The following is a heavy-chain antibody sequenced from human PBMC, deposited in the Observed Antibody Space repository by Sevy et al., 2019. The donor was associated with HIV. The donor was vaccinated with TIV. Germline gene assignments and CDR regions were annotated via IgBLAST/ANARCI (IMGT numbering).Heavy chain of an antibody. CDR2: ISFDASNK. J-gene: IGHJ1*01. V-gene: IGHV3-30*04. D-gene: IGHD1-1*01. CDR3: ALERLSSDVAEYFQN. CDR1: GFTFSRYS. Sequence: GGSLRLSCAASGFTFSRYSMHWVRQAPGKGLEWVAIISFDASNKHYADSVKGRFTISRDNFQNSLFLQMHSLRPEDTAVYYCALERLSSDVAEYFQNWGQGTLVTVSS.